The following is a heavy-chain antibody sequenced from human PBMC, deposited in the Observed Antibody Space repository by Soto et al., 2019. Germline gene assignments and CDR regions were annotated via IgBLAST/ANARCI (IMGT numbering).Heavy chain of an antibody. CDR1: GFTFSDYY. D-gene: IGHD3-10*01. V-gene: IGHV3-11*06. CDR3: ASRSYGSTFRY. Sequence: QVQLVESGGGLVKPGGSLRLSCAASGFTFSDYYMSWIRQAPGKGLESVSYISSSSSSTNYADSVKGRFTISRDNTKNSLYLHMNSLRAEDTAMYFCASRSYGSTFRYWGQGTRVTVSS. J-gene: IGHJ4*02. CDR2: ISSSSSST.